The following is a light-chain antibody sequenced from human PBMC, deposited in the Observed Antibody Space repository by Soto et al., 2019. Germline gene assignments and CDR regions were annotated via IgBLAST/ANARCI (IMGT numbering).Light chain of an antibody. J-gene: IGLJ2*01. V-gene: IGLV2-8*01. CDR3: NSYAGSNNVI. Sequence: QSVLTQPPSASGSPGQSVTISCTGTSSDVGAYNYVSWYQQHPGKAPKLMVYEVSQRPSGVPDRFSGSKSGNTASLTVSGLQTEDEADYYCNSYAGSNNVIFGGGTKLTVL. CDR2: EVS. CDR1: SSDVGAYNY.